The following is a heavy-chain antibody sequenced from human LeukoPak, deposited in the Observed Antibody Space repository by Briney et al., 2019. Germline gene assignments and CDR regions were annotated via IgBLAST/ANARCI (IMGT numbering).Heavy chain of an antibody. CDR1: GFTFSSYW. V-gene: IGHV3-7*01. CDR3: ARGGLYYYGSGSPNDAFDI. CDR2: IKQDGSEK. J-gene: IGHJ3*02. Sequence: GGSLRLSCAASGFTFSSYWMSWVRQAPGKGLEWVANIKQDGSEKYYVDSVKGRFTISRDNAKNSLYLQMNSLRAEDTAVYYCARGGLYYYGSGSPNDAFDIWGQGTIVTVSS. D-gene: IGHD3-10*01.